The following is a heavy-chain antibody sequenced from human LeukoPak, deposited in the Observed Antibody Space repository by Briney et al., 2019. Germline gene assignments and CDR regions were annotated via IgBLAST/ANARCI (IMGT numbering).Heavy chain of an antibody. CDR3: ARGVLHDSSGYPFDY. D-gene: IGHD3-22*01. J-gene: IGHJ4*02. CDR2: IYTSGRT. V-gene: IGHV4-4*09. CDR1: GGSIRYYF. Sequence: SETLSLTCTVSGGSIRYYFWSWIRQPPGKGLEWIGCIYTSGRTNYNPSLESRVTISVDTSKNQFSLNLSSVTAADTAVYYCARGVLHDSSGYPFDYWGRGTLVTVSS.